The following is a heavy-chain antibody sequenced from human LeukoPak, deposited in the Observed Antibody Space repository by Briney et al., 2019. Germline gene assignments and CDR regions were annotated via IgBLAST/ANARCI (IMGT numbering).Heavy chain of an antibody. D-gene: IGHD6-19*01. CDR1: GFTFSSYG. J-gene: IGHJ5*02. V-gene: IGHV3-30*02. CDR3: AKSSSGWFGGYNWFDP. CDR2: VRYDGNDK. Sequence: PGGSLRLSCAASGFTFSSYGMHWVRQAPGKGLEWVAFVRYDGNDKYYADSVKGRFTISRDNSKNMLYLQMNSLRADDTAVYYCAKSSSGWFGGYNWFDPWGQGTLVTVSS.